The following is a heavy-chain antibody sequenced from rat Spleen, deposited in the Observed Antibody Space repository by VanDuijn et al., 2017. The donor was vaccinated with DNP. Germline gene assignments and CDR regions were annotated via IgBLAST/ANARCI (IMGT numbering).Heavy chain of an antibody. D-gene: IGHD1-2*01. CDR3: TRHDYYSSPYYAMDA. V-gene: IGHV5-20*01. Sequence: EVQLVESGGGLVQPGRSLKLSCAASGFTFSDYYMAWVRQAPTKGLEWVASISYDGRSTYYRDSVKGRFIISRDNGKSSLYLQLSSLKSEDTATYYCTRHDYYSSPYYAMDAWGQGTSVTVSS. J-gene: IGHJ4*01. CDR1: GFTFSDYY. CDR2: ISYDGRST.